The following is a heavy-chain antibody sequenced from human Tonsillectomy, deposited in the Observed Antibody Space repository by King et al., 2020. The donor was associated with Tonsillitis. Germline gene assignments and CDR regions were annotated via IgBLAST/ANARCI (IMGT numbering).Heavy chain of an antibody. V-gene: IGHV3-48*03. CDR1: GFVFSNYE. D-gene: IGHD3-10*02. CDR2: ISTSGWTI. Sequence: VQLVESGGGLVQPGGSLRLSCAASGFVFSNYEMNWVRQAPGKGLEWVSYISTSGWTIYYADSVKGRFTIPREHAKNSLFLKMNSLRAEDTAVYYCSEESMTVRGIITVPYYYYYMEVWGEGTSVTVSS. J-gene: IGHJ6*03. CDR3: SEESMTVRGIITVPYYYYYMEV.